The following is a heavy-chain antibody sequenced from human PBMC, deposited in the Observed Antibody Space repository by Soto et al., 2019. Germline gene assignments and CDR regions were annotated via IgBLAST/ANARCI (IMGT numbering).Heavy chain of an antibody. CDR2: IKMDASEK. CDR3: ARASGYGVVNSVNQYLDY. Sequence: GGSLRLSCAASGFTFGFYGMSWVRQAPGKGLEWLATIKMDASEKKYVDSAKGRFTMSRDNAKNSLYLQMDSLRAEDTAVYYCARASGYGVVNSVNQYLDYWGHGTLVTVSS. V-gene: IGHV3-7*01. J-gene: IGHJ4*01. CDR1: GFTFGFYG. D-gene: IGHD3-3*01.